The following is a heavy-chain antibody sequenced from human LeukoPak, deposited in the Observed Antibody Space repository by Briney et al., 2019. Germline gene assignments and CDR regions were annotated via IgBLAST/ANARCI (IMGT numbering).Heavy chain of an antibody. CDR3: AKDFYPGGSWDSFDI. Sequence: PGGSLRLSCVASGFTFSSYVMSWVRQAPGKGLEWVSAISGSGGSTYYADSVKGRFTISRDNSKNTLYLQMISLRAEDTAVYYCAKDFYPGGSWDSFDIWGQGTMVTVSS. J-gene: IGHJ3*02. D-gene: IGHD6-13*01. CDR2: ISGSGGST. CDR1: GFTFSSYV. V-gene: IGHV3-23*01.